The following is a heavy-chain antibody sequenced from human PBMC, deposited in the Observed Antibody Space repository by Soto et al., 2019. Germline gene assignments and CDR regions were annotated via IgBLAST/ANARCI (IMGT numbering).Heavy chain of an antibody. J-gene: IGHJ4*02. CDR1: GGTFSSYT. D-gene: IGHD2-15*01. Sequence: QVQLVHSGAEVKKPGSSVKVSCKASGGTFSSYTISWVRQAPGQGLEWMGRIIPILGIANYAQKFQGRVTITADKSTSTAYMELSSLRSEDTAVYYCARDYEGYCSGGSCYPAFDYWGQGTLVTVSS. CDR2: IIPILGIA. CDR3: ARDYEGYCSGGSCYPAFDY. V-gene: IGHV1-69*04.